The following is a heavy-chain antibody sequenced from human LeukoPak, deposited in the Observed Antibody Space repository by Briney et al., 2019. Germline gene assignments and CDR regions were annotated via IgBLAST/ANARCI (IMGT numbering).Heavy chain of an antibody. Sequence: SETLSLTSTVSGRSISSYYWSWIRQPPGKGPEWIGYIYYSGSTNYNPSLKSRVTISVDTSKNQFSLKLSSVTAADTAVYYCARGARYSGYEGPYFDYWGQGTLVTVSS. CDR2: IYYSGST. CDR3: ARGARYSGYEGPYFDY. D-gene: IGHD5-12*01. CDR1: GRSISSYY. V-gene: IGHV4-59*01. J-gene: IGHJ4*02.